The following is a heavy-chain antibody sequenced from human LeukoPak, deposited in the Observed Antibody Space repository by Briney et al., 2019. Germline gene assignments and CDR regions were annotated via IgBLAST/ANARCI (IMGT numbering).Heavy chain of an antibody. CDR3: ARVESNHVFRFDY. Sequence: GGSLRLSCAASGFTFSSYWMSWVRQAPGKGLEWVANIKQDGSEKYYVDSVKGRFTISRDNAKNSLYLQMNSLRAEDTAVYYCARVESNHVFRFDYWGQGTLVTVSS. V-gene: IGHV3-7*04. D-gene: IGHD1-14*01. CDR1: GFTFSSYW. CDR2: IKQDGSEK. J-gene: IGHJ4*02.